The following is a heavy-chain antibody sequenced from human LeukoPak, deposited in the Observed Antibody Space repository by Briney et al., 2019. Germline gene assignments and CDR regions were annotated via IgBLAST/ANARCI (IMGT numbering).Heavy chain of an antibody. CDR1: GYSFTSYW. CDR2: IYPGDSDT. D-gene: IGHD6-13*01. Sequence: GESLKISCKGSGYSFTSYWIGWVRQMPGKGLEWMGIIYPGDSDTRYSPSFQGQVTISADKSISTAYLQWNSLKASDTAMYYCARFLAAAGTRPVDYGMDVWGQGTTVTVSS. J-gene: IGHJ6*02. CDR3: ARFLAAAGTRPVDYGMDV. V-gene: IGHV5-51*01.